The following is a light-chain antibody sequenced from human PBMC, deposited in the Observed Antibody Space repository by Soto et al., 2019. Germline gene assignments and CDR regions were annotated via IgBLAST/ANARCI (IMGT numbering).Light chain of an antibody. V-gene: IGKV3-11*01. CDR2: DAS. J-gene: IGKJ4*01. CDR1: QTISVY. Sequence: EIVLTQSPATLSLSPGEIASLSCTASQTISVYLALYQQKPVQAPLLLSSDASNRATGIPARFSGSGSGTACTNTISRVEHKDFALYYCHQRTRWPPTFGGGTRVEI. CDR3: HQRTRWPPT.